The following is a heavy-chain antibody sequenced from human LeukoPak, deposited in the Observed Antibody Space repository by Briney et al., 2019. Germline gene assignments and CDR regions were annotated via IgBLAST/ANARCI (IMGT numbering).Heavy chain of an antibody. CDR2: ISSSSSYI. J-gene: IGHJ6*02. CDR1: GFTFSSYS. V-gene: IGHV3-21*01. Sequence: PGGSLRLSCAASGFTFSSYSMNWVRQAPGKGLEWASSISSSSSYIYYADSVKGRFTISRDNAKNSLYLQMNSLRAEDTAVYYCARDLVWGYCSGGSCPDYYYYGMDVWGQGTTVTVSS. D-gene: IGHD2-15*01. CDR3: ARDLVWGYCSGGSCPDYYYYGMDV.